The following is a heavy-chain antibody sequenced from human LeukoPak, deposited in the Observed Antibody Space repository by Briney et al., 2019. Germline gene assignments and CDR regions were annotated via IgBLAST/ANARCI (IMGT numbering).Heavy chain of an antibody. CDR1: GFIFSSYG. CDR3: ARDVMVGTTSHFDS. D-gene: IGHD4/OR15-4a*01. V-gene: IGHV3-33*01. CDR2: IWYDGSNK. J-gene: IGHJ4*02. Sequence: GGSLRLSSAASGFIFSSYGIHWVRQAPGKGLEWVAVIWYDGSNKYYADSVKGRFTISRDNSKDTLYLQMNSLRAEDTAVYYCARDVMVGTTSHFDSWGQGTLVTVSS.